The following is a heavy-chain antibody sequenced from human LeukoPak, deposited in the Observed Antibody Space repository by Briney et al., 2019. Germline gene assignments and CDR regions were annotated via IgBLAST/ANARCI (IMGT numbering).Heavy chain of an antibody. J-gene: IGHJ4*02. V-gene: IGHV3-53*01. D-gene: IGHD1-20*01. CDR2: IYSGGTT. Sequence: GGSLSLSCAASEFNVSSNYMSWGRQAPGKGLGWGSVIYSGGTTYYGDSVKGRFTISRDNSNNTLNLQMNSLRAEDTAVYYCARGFITSYFDYWGQGTLVTVSS. CDR3: ARGFITSYFDY. CDR1: EFNVSSNY.